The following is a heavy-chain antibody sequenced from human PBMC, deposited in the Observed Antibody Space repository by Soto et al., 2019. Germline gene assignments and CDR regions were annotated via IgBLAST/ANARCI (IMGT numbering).Heavy chain of an antibody. V-gene: IGHV4-4*02. CDR1: DGSISTYDW. CDR3: ARENSGGDYFDY. J-gene: IGHJ4*02. Sequence: PSETLSLTCVVSDGSISTYDWWTWVRQPPGKGLEWIGKMFHSGGADYSPSLKSRVTISADSSKNHFSLRLTAVTAADTAVYYCARENSGGDYFDYWGQGTLVTVSS. CDR2: MFHSGGA. D-gene: IGHD1-7*01.